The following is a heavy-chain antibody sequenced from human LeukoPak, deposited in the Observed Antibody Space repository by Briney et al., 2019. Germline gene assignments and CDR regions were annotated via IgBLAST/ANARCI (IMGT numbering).Heavy chain of an antibody. CDR1: GYSFTSYW. CDR3: ARQDGPLAGRFDP. D-gene: IGHD6-19*01. CDR2: IYPDDSDT. Sequence: GESLKISCKGSGYSFTSYWIGWVRQMPGKGLEWMGIIYPDDSDTRYSPSFQGQVTISADKPISTAYLQWSSLKASDTAMYYCARQDGPLAGRFDPWGQGTLVTVSS. V-gene: IGHV5-51*01. J-gene: IGHJ5*02.